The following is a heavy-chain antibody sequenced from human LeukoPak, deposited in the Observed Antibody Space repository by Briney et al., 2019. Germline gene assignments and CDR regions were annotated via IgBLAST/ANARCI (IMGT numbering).Heavy chain of an antibody. V-gene: IGHV3-33*06. CDR1: GFTFSSYG. Sequence: PGRSLRLSCAASGFTFSSYGMHWVRQAPGKGLEWVAVIWYDGSNKYYADSVKGRLTISRDNSKNTLYLQMNSLRAEDTAVYYCAKDRYSSGWYGSYYWGQGTLVTVSS. CDR3: AKDRYSSGWYGSYY. CDR2: IWYDGSNK. J-gene: IGHJ4*02. D-gene: IGHD6-19*01.